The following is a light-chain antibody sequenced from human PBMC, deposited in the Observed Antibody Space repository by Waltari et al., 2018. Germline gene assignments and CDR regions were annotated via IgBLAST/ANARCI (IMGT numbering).Light chain of an antibody. V-gene: IGKV1-39*01. CDR1: ESITKY. CDR3: QQSYTVAFT. CDR2: TTS. J-gene: IGKJ2*01. Sequence: DIQMTQSPSSLSASVGTGVSITCRASESITKYLVWYQQKPGKAPKRLIVTTSMFQSGVPSRFSGRGSGTEFTLTISGLQPGDVATYYCQQSYTVAFTFGPGTKLEI.